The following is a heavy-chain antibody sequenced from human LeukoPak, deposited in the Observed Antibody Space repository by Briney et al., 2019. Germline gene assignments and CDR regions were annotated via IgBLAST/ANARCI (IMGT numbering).Heavy chain of an antibody. CDR3: AREYYYDSSGYYYLQFDY. CDR1: GGSISSYY. V-gene: IGHV4-4*07. CDR2: IYTSGST. D-gene: IGHD3-22*01. Sequence: SETLSLTCTVSGGSISSYYWSWIRQPAGKGLEWIGRIYTSGSTNYNPSLKSRVTMSVDTPKNQFSLKLSSVTAADTAVYYCAREYYYDSSGYYYLQFDYWGQGTLVTVSS. J-gene: IGHJ4*02.